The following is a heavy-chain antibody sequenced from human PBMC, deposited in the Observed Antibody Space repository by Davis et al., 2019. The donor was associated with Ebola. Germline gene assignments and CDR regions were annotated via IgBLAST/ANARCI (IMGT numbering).Heavy chain of an antibody. CDR2: ISAYNGNT. Sequence: ASVKVSCKASGGTFSSYAISWVRQAPGQGLEWMGWISAYNGNTNYAQKLQGRVTMTTDTSTSTAYMELRSLGSDDTAVYYCARHGSGPYYYYYYMDVWGKGTTVTVSS. D-gene: IGHD3-10*01. V-gene: IGHV1-18*01. J-gene: IGHJ6*03. CDR1: GGTFSSYA. CDR3: ARHGSGPYYYYYYMDV.